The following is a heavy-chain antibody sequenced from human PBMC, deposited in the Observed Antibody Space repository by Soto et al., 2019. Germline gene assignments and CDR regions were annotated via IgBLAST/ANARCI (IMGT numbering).Heavy chain of an antibody. CDR3: TRYYSSRGDY. D-gene: IGHD6-13*01. Sequence: PRLSCAASGFTFSNAWMSWVRQAPGKGLEWVGRIKSKTDGGTTDYAAPVKGRFTISRDDSKNTLYLQMNSLKTEDTAVYYCTRYYSSRGDYWGQGTLVTVYS. CDR1: GFTFSNAW. CDR2: IKSKTDGGTT. V-gene: IGHV3-15*01. J-gene: IGHJ4*02.